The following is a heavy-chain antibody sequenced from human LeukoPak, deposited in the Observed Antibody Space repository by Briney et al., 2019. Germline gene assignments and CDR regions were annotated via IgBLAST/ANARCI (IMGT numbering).Heavy chain of an antibody. CDR3: ARAHALVGAEFECFQH. CDR2: INPNSGGT. Sequence: ASVKVSCKASGYTFTGYYMHWVRQAPGQGLEWMGRINPNSGGTNYAQKFQGRVTMTRDTSISTAYMELSRLRSDDTAVYYCARAHALVGAEFECFQHWGQGTLVTVSS. V-gene: IGHV1-2*06. J-gene: IGHJ1*01. CDR1: GYTFTGYY. D-gene: IGHD1-26*01.